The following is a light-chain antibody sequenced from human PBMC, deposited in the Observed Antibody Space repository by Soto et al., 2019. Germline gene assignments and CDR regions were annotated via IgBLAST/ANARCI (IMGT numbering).Light chain of an antibody. V-gene: IGLV1-47*01. CDR2: RNN. CDR1: SSNIGINY. J-gene: IGLJ1*01. Sequence: QSVLTQPPSASGTPGQRVTISCSGSSSNIGINYVYWYQQLPGTAPKVLIYRNNQRPSGVPDRFSGSKSGTSASLAISGLRSEDEADYYCAAWDDSLSGYVFGTGTKLTVL. CDR3: AAWDDSLSGYV.